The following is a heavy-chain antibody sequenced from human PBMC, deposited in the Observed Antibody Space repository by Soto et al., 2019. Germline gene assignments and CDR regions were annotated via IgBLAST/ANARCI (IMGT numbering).Heavy chain of an antibody. Sequence: SETLSLTCTVSGGSISSGGYYWSWIRQHPGKGLEWIGYIYYSGSTYYNPSLKSRVTISVDTSKNQFSLKLSSVTAADTAVYYCARRGYRYGYNFDYWGQGTLVTVSS. CDR2: IYYSGST. D-gene: IGHD5-18*01. J-gene: IGHJ4*02. V-gene: IGHV4-31*03. CDR3: ARRGYRYGYNFDY. CDR1: GGSISSGGYY.